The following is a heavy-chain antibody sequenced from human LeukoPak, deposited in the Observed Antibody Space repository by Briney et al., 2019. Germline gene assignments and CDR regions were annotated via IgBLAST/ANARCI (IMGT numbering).Heavy chain of an antibody. D-gene: IGHD3-22*01. CDR1: GFTFSSYS. Sequence: GGSLRLSCAASGFTFSSYSMNWVRQAPGKGLEWVSSISSSSSYIYYADSVKGRFTISRDIAKNSLYLQMNSLRAEDTAVYYCARDDYDSSGYFILGFDYWGQGTLVTVSS. CDR3: ARDDYDSSGYFILGFDY. J-gene: IGHJ4*02. CDR2: ISSSSSYI. V-gene: IGHV3-21*01.